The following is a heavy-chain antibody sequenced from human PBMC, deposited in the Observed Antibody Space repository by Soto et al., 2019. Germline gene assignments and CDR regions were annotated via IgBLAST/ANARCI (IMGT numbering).Heavy chain of an antibody. J-gene: IGHJ4*02. Sequence: QVQLVQSGGEEKKPGASVKGSCKASGYTFTSYAMHWVRQAPGQGLEWMGWMNAGNGNTKYSQKFQGRVTITRDTSASTAYMELSSLRSEDTAVYYCARGIVGATAYDYWGQGTLVTVSS. D-gene: IGHD1-26*01. CDR2: MNAGNGNT. CDR3: ARGIVGATAYDY. CDR1: GYTFTSYA. V-gene: IGHV1-3*05.